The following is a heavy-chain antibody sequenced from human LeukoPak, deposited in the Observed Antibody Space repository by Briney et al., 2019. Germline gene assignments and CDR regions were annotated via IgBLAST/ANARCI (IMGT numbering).Heavy chain of an antibody. V-gene: IGHV7-4-1*02. CDR2: INTNTGNP. CDR1: GYAFTSYA. D-gene: IGHD3-10*01. Sequence: ASVKVSCKASGYAFTSYAMNWVRQAPGQGFEWMGWINTNTGNPTYAQGFTGRFVFSLDTSVSTACLQISSLKAEDTAVYYCAREGEDRTYVWFGESSRSNNNWFDPWGQGTLVTVSS. CDR3: AREGEDRTYVWFGESSRSNNNWFDP. J-gene: IGHJ5*02.